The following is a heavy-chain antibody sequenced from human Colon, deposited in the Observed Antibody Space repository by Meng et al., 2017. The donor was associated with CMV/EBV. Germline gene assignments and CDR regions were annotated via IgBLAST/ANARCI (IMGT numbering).Heavy chain of an antibody. J-gene: IGHJ4*02. CDR2: ISATGGST. D-gene: IGHD4-23*01. CDR3: TRGNSHAHDY. Sequence: GGSLRLSCAASGFTFSSYTMGWVRQAPGKGLEWVSAISATGGSTSYTDSVKGRFTISRDNSKTTLYLQMNSLRAEDTAVYYCTRGNSHAHDYWGQGTLVTVSS. V-gene: IGHV3-23*01. CDR1: GFTFSSYT.